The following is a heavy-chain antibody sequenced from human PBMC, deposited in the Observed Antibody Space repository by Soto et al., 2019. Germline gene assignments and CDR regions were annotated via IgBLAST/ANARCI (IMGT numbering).Heavy chain of an antibody. V-gene: IGHV4-39*01. CDR3: ARGICYYFDS. D-gene: IGHD2-21*01. CDR1: GGSISSSSYF. Sequence: QLQLQLSGPGLVKPSETLSLTCTVSGGSISSSSYFWGWIRQPPGKGLEWIGKIHYRGGTYYNASLKSRVTISVDTTKNQLSLKLSSVTAADSAVYSCARGICYYFDSWGQATLVTVSS. J-gene: IGHJ4*02. CDR2: IHYRGGT.